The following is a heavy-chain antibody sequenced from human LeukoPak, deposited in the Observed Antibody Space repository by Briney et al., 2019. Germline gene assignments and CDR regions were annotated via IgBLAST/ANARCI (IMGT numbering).Heavy chain of an antibody. CDR1: GGSISSYY. J-gene: IGHJ4*02. D-gene: IGHD3-16*01. CDR2: IYYSGST. V-gene: IGHV4-59*01. Sequence: SETLSLTCTVSGGSISSYYWSWIRQPPGKGLEWIGYIYYSGSTNHNPSLKSRVTISVDTSKNQFSLKLSSVTAADTAVYYCARDSTIKGGFDYWGQGTLVTVSS. CDR3: ARDSTIKGGFDY.